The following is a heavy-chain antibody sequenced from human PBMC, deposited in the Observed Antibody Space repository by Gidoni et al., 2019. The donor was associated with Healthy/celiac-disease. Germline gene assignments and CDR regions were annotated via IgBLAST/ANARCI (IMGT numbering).Heavy chain of an antibody. CDR1: GFTLCSYG. CDR3: ARDNGGNGDY. J-gene: IGHJ4*02. V-gene: IGHV3-33*01. CDR2: IWYDGSNK. D-gene: IGHD2-8*01. Sequence: QVQLVESGGGVVKPGRSLRLSCEASGFTLCSYGMHWVRQAPGKGLGWVAVIWYDGSNKYYADSVKGRFTISRDNSKNTLYLQMNSLRAEDTAVYYCARDNGGNGDYWGQGTLVTVSS.